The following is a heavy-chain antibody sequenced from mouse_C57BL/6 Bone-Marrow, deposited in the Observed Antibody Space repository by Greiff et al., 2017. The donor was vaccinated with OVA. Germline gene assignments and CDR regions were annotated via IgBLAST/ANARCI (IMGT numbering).Heavy chain of an antibody. D-gene: IGHD2-5*01. V-gene: IGHV1-55*01. J-gene: IGHJ4*01. Sequence: QVQLKQPGAELVKPGASVKMSCKASGYTFTSYWITWVKQRPGQGLEWIGDIYPGSGSTNYNEKFKSKATLTVDTSSSTAYMQLSSLTSEDSAVYYCAAYYSNFYAMDDWGQGTSVTVSS. CDR3: AAYYSNFYAMDD. CDR1: GYTFTSYW. CDR2: IYPGSGST.